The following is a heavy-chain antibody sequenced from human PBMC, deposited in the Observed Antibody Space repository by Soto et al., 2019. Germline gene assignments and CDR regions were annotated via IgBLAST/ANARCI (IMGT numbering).Heavy chain of an antibody. V-gene: IGHV4-59*12. D-gene: IGHD6-13*01. CDR1: GGSISNYY. CDR3: ARDVRSSSWYKNWFDP. CDR2: IYYSGST. J-gene: IGHJ5*02. Sequence: SETLSLTCSVSGGSISNYYGSWIRQPPGKGLEWIGYIYYSGSTNYNPSLKSRVTMSIDMSKNQFSLKLSSVTAADTAVYYCARDVRSSSWYKNWFDPWGQGTLVTVSS.